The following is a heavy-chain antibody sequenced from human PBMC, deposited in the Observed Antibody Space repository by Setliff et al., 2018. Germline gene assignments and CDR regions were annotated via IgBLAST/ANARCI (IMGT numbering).Heavy chain of an antibody. CDR2: IKQDGSEK. D-gene: IGHD4-4*01. CDR3: AREPTVTTLDY. J-gene: IGHJ4*02. V-gene: IGHV3-7*01. CDR1: GFTFSRYW. Sequence: PGGSLRLSCAASGFTFSRYWMSWVRQAPGKGLEWVANIKQDGSEKYYVDSVKGRFTISRDNAKNSLYLQMNSLRAEDTAVCYCAREPTVTTLDYWGQGTLVTVSS.